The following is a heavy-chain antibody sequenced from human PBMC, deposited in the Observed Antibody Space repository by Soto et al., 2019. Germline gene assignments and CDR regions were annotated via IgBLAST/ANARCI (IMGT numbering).Heavy chain of an antibody. CDR1: GFSLNSNGMC. J-gene: IGHJ6*02. CDR2: IDWDDDK. D-gene: IGHD7-27*01. V-gene: IGHV2-70*13. Sequence: SGPTLVNPTQTLTLTCTFSGFSLNSNGMCVNWIRQPPGKALEWLALIDWDDDKYYSTSLKTRLTISRDTSKNQVVLTMTNMDPVDTATHYCARTSALPLGYPHGMDVWGQGTTVTVSS. CDR3: ARTSALPLGYPHGMDV.